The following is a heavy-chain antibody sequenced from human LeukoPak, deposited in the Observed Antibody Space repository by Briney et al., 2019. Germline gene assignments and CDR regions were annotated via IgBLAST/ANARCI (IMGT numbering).Heavy chain of an antibody. D-gene: IGHD3-10*01. CDR3: ARVWFGELSAFDI. CDR1: GYTFTSYD. Sequence: GASVKVSCKASGYTFTSYDINGGRQATGEGLEWMGWMNPNSGNTGYAQKFQRRVTMTRNTSISTAYMELSRLRSEDTAVYYCARVWFGELSAFDIWGQGTMVTVSS. V-gene: IGHV1-8*01. CDR2: MNPNSGNT. J-gene: IGHJ3*02.